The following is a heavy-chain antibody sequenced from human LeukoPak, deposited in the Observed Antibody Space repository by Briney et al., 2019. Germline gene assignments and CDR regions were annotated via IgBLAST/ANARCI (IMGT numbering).Heavy chain of an antibody. J-gene: IGHJ2*01. D-gene: IGHD6-25*01. CDR3: ARDAAMTYRGYFDI. V-gene: IGHV3-30*02. CDR2: IRQDGNNK. CDR1: GFTFSSYA. Sequence: PGGSLRLSCAASGFTFSSYAMSWVRQAPGKGLEWVAHIRQDGNNKIYADSLKGRFTISRDNSEKTVFLQMNSLRPEDTAVYYCARDAAMTYRGYFDIWGRGTLVTVSS.